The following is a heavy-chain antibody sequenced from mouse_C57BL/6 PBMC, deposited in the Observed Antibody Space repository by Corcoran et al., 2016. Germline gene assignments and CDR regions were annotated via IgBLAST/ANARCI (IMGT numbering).Heavy chain of an antibody. CDR1: GFSLSTSGMG. D-gene: IGHD4-1*01. Sequence: QVTLKESGPGILQSSQTLSLTCSFSGFSLSTSGMGVSWIRQPSGKGLEWLAHIYWDDDKRYNPSLKSRLTISKDTSRNQVFLKITSVDTADTATYYCARIPLNWDAMDYGGQGTSVTVSS. V-gene: IGHV8-12*01. J-gene: IGHJ4*01. CDR3: ARIPLNWDAMDY. CDR2: IYWDDDK.